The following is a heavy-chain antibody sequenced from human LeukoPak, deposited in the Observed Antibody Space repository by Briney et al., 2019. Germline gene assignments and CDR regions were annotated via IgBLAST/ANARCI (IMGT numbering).Heavy chain of an antibody. CDR1: GSTFTSYG. D-gene: IGHD4-11*01. CDR2: ISAYNGNT. Sequence: ASVKVSCKASGSTFTSYGISWVRQAPGQGLEWMGWISAYNGNTNYAQKLQGRVTMTTDTSTSTAYMELRGLRSDDTAVYYCARERTVTTALDYWGQGTLVTVSS. V-gene: IGHV1-18*01. CDR3: ARERTVTTALDY. J-gene: IGHJ4*02.